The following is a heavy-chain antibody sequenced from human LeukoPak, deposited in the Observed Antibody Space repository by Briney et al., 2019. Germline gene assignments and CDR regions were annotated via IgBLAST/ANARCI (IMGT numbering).Heavy chain of an antibody. CDR2: IYYTGLT. CDR1: GGSITGSDYY. J-gene: IGHJ3*02. Sequence: SQTLSLTCTASGGSITGSDYYWSWIRQPPGKGLEWIGYIYYTGLTYSTPSLKSRVTISIDTSKNQLFLNLNSVTAADTAVYYCAREDIWGQGIMVTVSS. V-gene: IGHV4-30-4*08. CDR3: AREDI.